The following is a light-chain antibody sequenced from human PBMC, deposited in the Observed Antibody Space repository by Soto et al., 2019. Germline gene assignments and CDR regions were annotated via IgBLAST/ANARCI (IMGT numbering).Light chain of an antibody. Sequence: QSALTQPASVSGSPGLSIAISCTGTSSDVGGYNSVSWYQQHPDKAPKLMIYDVSNRPSGVSNRFSGSKSGNTASLTISGLQAEDEGDYYCSSYTTGGSYVFGTGTKVTVL. J-gene: IGLJ1*01. CDR2: DVS. CDR1: SSDVGGYNS. V-gene: IGLV2-14*01. CDR3: SSYTTGGSYV.